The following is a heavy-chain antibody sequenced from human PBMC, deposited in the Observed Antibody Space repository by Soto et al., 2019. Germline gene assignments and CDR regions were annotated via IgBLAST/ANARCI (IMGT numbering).Heavy chain of an antibody. CDR2: IYYSGST. Sequence: SETLSLTCAVSGGSISSGDYYWSWIRHPPGKGLEWIGYIYYSGSTYYNPSLKSRVTISVDTSKNQFSLKLSSVTAADTAVYYCARRYYYDSSGFPHAFDIWGQGTMVTVSS. CDR3: ARRYYYDSSGFPHAFDI. D-gene: IGHD3-22*01. CDR1: GGSISSGDYY. J-gene: IGHJ3*02. V-gene: IGHV4-30-4*01.